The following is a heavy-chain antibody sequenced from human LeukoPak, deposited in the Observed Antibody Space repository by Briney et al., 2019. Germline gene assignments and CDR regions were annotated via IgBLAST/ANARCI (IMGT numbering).Heavy chain of an antibody. Sequence: PGRSLRLSCAASGFTFSSYAMHWVRQAPGKGLEWVAVISYDGSNKYYADSVRGRFTISRDNSKNTLYLQMNSLRAEDTAVYYCARDSSDDSSGHPDYWGQGTLVTVSS. CDR3: ARDSSDDSSGHPDY. CDR2: ISYDGSNK. D-gene: IGHD3-22*01. V-gene: IGHV3-30-3*01. CDR1: GFTFSSYA. J-gene: IGHJ4*02.